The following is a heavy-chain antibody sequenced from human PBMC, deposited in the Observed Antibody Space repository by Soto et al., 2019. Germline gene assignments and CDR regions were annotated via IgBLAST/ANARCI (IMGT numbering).Heavy chain of an antibody. Sequence: GGSLRLSCTASGFTFGDYAMSWFRQAPGKGLEWVGFIRSKAYGGTTEYAASVKGRFTISRDDSKSIAYLQMNSLKTEDTAVYYCTRGRGRYDYIWGSYRYTGGDYWGQGTLVTVSS. D-gene: IGHD3-16*02. CDR3: TRGRGRYDYIWGSYRYTGGDY. CDR1: GFTFGDYA. J-gene: IGHJ4*02. V-gene: IGHV3-49*03. CDR2: IRSKAYGGTT.